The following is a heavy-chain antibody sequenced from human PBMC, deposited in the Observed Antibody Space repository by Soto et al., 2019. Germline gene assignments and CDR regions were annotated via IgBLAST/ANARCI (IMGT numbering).Heavy chain of an antibody. CDR1: GFTFSNAW. V-gene: IGHV3-15*01. CDR3: TTGRDGYNPYYYYGMDV. J-gene: IGHJ6*02. D-gene: IGHD5-12*01. Sequence: PGGSLRLSCAAPGFTFSNAWMSWVRQAPGKGLEWVGRIKSKTDGGTTDYAAPVKGRFTISRDDSKNTLYLQMNRLKTEDTAVYYCTTGRDGYNPYYYYGMDVWGQGTTVTVSS. CDR2: IKSKTDGGTT.